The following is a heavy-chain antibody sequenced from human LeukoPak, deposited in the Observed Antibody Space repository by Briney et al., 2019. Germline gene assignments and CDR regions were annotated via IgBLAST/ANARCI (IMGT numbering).Heavy chain of an antibody. J-gene: IGHJ4*02. Sequence: ASVKVSCKASRYTFTSYAMHWVRQAPGQGLERMGIINPSGGSTSYAQKFQGRVTMTRDTSTSTVYMELSSLRSEDTAVYYCASQTYSGWYYFDYWGQGTLVTVSS. CDR2: INPSGGST. CDR3: ASQTYSGWYYFDY. CDR1: RYTFTSYA. D-gene: IGHD6-19*01. V-gene: IGHV1-46*01.